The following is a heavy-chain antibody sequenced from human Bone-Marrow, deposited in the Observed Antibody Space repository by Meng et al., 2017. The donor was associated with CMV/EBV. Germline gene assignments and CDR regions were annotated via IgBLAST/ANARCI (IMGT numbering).Heavy chain of an antibody. CDR2: IYYSGST. CDR3: AREVTSNAFDI. J-gene: IGHJ3*02. Sequence: SETLSLTCTVSGGSISSYYWSWIRQPPGKGLEWIGYIYYSGSTNYNPSLKSRVTISVDTSKNQFSLKLSSVTAADTAAYFCAREVTSNAFDIWGQGAMVTVSS. V-gene: IGHV4-59*01. CDR1: GGSISSYY.